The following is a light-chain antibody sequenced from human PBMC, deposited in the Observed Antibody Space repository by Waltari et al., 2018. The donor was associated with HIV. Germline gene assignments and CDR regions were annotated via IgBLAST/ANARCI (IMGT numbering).Light chain of an antibody. Sequence: QPVLTQLPSVSGTPGQTVTISCSGSDSNIGTSSVYWYQVLPGTTPRLLIFSNHERPSAFPVRFSGSKSGASASLTIFGLRSEDEADYYCSTWDKTQSAQVFGGGTKLTVL. V-gene: IGLV1-47*01. CDR1: DSNIGTSS. CDR3: STWDKTQSAQV. J-gene: IGLJ3*02. CDR2: SNH.